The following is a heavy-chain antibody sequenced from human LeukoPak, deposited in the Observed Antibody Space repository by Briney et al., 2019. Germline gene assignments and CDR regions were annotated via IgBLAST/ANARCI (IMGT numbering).Heavy chain of an antibody. CDR2: ITGSGSTT. CDR3: AKQIVVVTAGMNYFEN. V-gene: IGHV3-23*01. J-gene: IGHJ4*02. CDR1: GFTFSSFA. Sequence: GGSLRLSCAAAGFTFSSFAMNWVRQAPGKGLEWVSTITGSGSTTFYADSVKGRFTISRDNSKKTLFLQMNSLRAEDTAVYFCAKQIVVVTAGMNYFENSGQGTLVTVSS. D-gene: IGHD2-15*01.